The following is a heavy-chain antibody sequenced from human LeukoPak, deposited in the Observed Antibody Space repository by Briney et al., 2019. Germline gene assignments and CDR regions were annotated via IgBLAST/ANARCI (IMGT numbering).Heavy chain of an antibody. Sequence: RFQGRVTMTTDTSTSTAYMELRSLRSDDTAVYYCAKDDEGNYYGSGSFDYWGQGTLVTVSS. D-gene: IGHD3-10*01. CDR3: AKDDEGNYYGSGSFDY. V-gene: IGHV1-18*01. J-gene: IGHJ4*02.